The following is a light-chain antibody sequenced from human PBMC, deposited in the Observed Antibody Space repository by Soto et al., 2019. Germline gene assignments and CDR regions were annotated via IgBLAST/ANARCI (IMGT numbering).Light chain of an antibody. CDR1: QGITSR. V-gene: IGKV1-5*03. Sequence: MTQSPATLSVSPGERVTITCRASQGITSRLAWYQQKPGKAPKLLISQASTLETAVPSRFSGSGSGTEFTLTVSGLQPDDFATYYCQEYSNYPYTFGQGTKVDIK. CDR3: QEYSNYPYT. J-gene: IGKJ2*01. CDR2: QAS.